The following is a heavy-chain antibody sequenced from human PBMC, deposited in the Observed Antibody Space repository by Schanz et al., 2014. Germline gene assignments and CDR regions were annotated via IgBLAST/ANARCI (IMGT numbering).Heavy chain of an antibody. V-gene: IGHV3-30*02. J-gene: IGHJ4*02. Sequence: VQLVESGGGLVQPGGSLRLSCAASEFTLIKYPMHWVRQAPDKGLEWVAYIRYDGTNKDYADSVKGRFTISRDNSKNTLYLQMNSLRVEDTALYYCARVLGGDEGLDQWGQGTLVTVSS. CDR1: EFTLIKYP. CDR3: ARVLGGDEGLDQ. CDR2: IRYDGTNK. D-gene: IGHD4-17*01.